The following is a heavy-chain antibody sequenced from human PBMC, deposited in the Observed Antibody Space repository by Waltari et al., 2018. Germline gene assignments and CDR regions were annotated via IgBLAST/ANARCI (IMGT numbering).Heavy chain of an antibody. Sequence: QVQLVQSGAEVKKPGASAKVSCKASGYTFTSYAMHWVRQDPGQRLEWMGWINAGNGNTKYSQKFQGRVTITRDTSASTAYMELSSLRSEDTAVYYCARAPTGGAAQRNWFDPWGQGTLVTVSS. CDR2: INAGNGNT. V-gene: IGHV1-3*01. D-gene: IGHD3-16*01. CDR1: GYTFTSYA. CDR3: ARAPTGGAAQRNWFDP. J-gene: IGHJ5*02.